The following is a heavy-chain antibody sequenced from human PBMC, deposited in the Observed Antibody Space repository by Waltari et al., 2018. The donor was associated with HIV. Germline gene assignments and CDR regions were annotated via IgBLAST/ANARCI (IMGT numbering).Heavy chain of an antibody. Sequence: QVQLVQSGAEVKKPGSSVKVSCKASGGTFSSYAISWVRQAPGQGLEWMGGIIPIFGTANYAQKFQGRVTITADEFTSTAYMELSSLRSEDTAVYYCASCNVVVVAAIHWYFDLWGRGTLVTVSS. V-gene: IGHV1-69*01. J-gene: IGHJ2*01. D-gene: IGHD2-15*01. CDR2: IIPIFGTA. CDR1: GGTFSSYA. CDR3: ASCNVVVVAAIHWYFDL.